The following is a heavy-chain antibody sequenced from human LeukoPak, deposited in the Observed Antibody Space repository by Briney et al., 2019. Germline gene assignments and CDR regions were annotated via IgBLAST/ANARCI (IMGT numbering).Heavy chain of an antibody. CDR2: INPSGGST. J-gene: IGHJ4*02. CDR1: GYTFTSYY. V-gene: IGHV1-46*01. CDR3: ASIRGSWGEDYFDY. Sequence: VASVKVSCKASGYTFTSYYMHWVRQAPGQGLEWMGIINPSGGSTSYAQKLQGRVTMTTDTSTSTAYIELRSLRSDDTAVYYCASIRGSWGEDYFDYWGQGTLVTVSS. D-gene: IGHD1-26*01.